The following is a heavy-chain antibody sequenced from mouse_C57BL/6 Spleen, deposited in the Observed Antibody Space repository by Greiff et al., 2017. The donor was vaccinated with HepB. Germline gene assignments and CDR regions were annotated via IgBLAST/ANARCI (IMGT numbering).Heavy chain of an antibody. CDR2: IDPETGGT. CDR3: TSGYYGSRGFAY. CDR1: GYTFTDYE. Sequence: VQLQQSGAELVRPGASVTLSCKASGYTFTDYEMHWVKQTPVHGLEWIGAIDPETGGTAYNQKFKGKAILTADKSSSTAYMELRSLTSEDSAVYYCTSGYYGSRGFAYWGQGTLVTVSA. J-gene: IGHJ3*01. D-gene: IGHD1-1*01. V-gene: IGHV1-15*01.